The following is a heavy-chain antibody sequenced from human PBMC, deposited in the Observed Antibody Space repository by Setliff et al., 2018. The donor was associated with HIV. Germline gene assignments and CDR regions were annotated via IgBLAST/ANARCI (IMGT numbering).Heavy chain of an antibody. Sequence: SETLSLTCTVSGGSIDGYYWAWIRQTPGKGLQWIGYISDSGSTVNNPSLKSRVAISIAPPTNQFFLQLTSVTAADPATYYCARAPPPENYSGGFYYFDFWGQGALVTVSS. J-gene: IGHJ4*02. V-gene: IGHV4-59*01. CDR1: GGSIDGYY. D-gene: IGHD3-10*01. CDR3: ARAPPPENYSGGFYYFDF. CDR2: ISDSGST.